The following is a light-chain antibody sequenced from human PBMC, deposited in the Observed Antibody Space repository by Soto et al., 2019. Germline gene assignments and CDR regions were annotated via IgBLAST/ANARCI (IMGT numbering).Light chain of an antibody. Sequence: DIVMTQPPDSLAVSLGGSATINCKSSQILLYSSNNKNYLAWYQQKSGQPPKLLIYWASTRDSGVPDRFSGSGSGTDFTLTIASLQAEDVAVYYCHQYYSTPITFGQGTRLEIK. J-gene: IGKJ5*01. CDR2: WAS. CDR1: QILLYSSNNKNY. V-gene: IGKV4-1*01. CDR3: HQYYSTPIT.